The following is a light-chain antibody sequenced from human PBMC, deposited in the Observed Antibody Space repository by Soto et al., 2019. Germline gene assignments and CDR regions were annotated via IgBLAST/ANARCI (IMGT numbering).Light chain of an antibody. CDR1: QTITHY. Sequence: DIHMSQSPSFLSASVGASVTITCRANQTITHYLNWYQQKPGKAPKLLIYAASSLQSGVPSRFSDSGSGTDFTLTISSLQPEDFATYYCQQSYSTPWTFGQGTKVEIK. V-gene: IGKV1-39*01. J-gene: IGKJ1*01. CDR3: QQSYSTPWT. CDR2: AAS.